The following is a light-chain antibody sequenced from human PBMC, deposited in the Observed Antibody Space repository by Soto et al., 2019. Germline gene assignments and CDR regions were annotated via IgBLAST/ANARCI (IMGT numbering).Light chain of an antibody. Sequence: DIVMTQSPDSLAVSLGERATINCKSSQSVLFTSNKKNYLAWYQQKPGQPPKLLIYWASTRESGVPDRFSGSGSGTNFTLTISSLQAEDVAVYYCHQYDRFPSFGQGTRLEIK. V-gene: IGKV4-1*01. CDR2: WAS. CDR3: HQYDRFPS. CDR1: QSVLFTSNKKNY. J-gene: IGKJ5*01.